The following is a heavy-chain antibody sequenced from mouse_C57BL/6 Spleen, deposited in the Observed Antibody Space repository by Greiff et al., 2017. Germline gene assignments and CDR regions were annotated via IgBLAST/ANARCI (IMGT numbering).Heavy chain of an antibody. CDR1: GYTFTSYW. CDR3: AALDWFAY. V-gene: IGHV1-69*01. J-gene: IGHJ3*01. CDR2: IDTSDSYT. Sequence: QVQLQQPGAELVMPGASVKLSCKASGYTFTSYWMHWVKQRPGQGLEWIGEIDTSDSYTNYNQKFKGKSTLTVDKSSSTAYMQLSSLTSEDSAVYYCAALDWFAYWGQGTLVTVSA.